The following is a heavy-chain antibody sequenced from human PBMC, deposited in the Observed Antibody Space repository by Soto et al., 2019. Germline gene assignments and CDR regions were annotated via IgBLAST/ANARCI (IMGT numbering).Heavy chain of an antibody. D-gene: IGHD3-22*01. J-gene: IGHJ4*02. V-gene: IGHV3-23*01. CDR1: GFTFSSYA. CDR2: ISGSGGST. Sequence: GGSLRLSCAASGFTFSSYAMSWVRQAPGKGLEWVSAISGSGGSTYYADSVKGRFTISRDNSKNTLYLQMNSLRAEDTAVYYCARDFSYYDSSGLDYWGQGTLVTVSS. CDR3: ARDFSYYDSSGLDY.